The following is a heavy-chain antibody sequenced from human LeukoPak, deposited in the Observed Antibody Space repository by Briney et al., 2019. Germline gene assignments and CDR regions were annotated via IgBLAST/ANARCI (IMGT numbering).Heavy chain of an antibody. V-gene: IGHV4-34*01. Sequence: SETLSLTCAVYGGSFSGYYWSWIRQPPGKGLEWIGEINHSGSTNYNPSLKSRVTISVDTSKDQFPLKLSSVTAADTAVYYCAGARSWIRLWLLDYWGQGTLVTVSS. D-gene: IGHD5-18*01. CDR2: INHSGST. J-gene: IGHJ4*02. CDR3: AGARSWIRLWLLDY. CDR1: GGSFSGYY.